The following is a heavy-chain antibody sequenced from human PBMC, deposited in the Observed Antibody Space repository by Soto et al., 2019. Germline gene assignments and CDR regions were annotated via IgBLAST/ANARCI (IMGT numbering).Heavy chain of an antibody. V-gene: IGHV4-31*03. D-gene: IGHD2-21*02. J-gene: IGHJ4*02. Sequence: SETLSLTCTVSGGYSGSGGYYCTGIRQHPGKGLEWLGYIYCSGSTYYHPSLKSRITISVDTSRNQFSLKLSSVTAADTAVYSCAREGEVTGFFDYWVQGTLVTVSS. CDR1: GGYSGSGGYY. CDR3: AREGEVTGFFDY. CDR2: IYCSGST.